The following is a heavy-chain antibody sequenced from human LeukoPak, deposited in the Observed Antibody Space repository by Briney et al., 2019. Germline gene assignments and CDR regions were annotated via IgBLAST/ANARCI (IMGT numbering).Heavy chain of an antibody. Sequence: TGGSLRLSCAASGFTFSSYSMNWVRQAPGKGLEWVSYISRSSENIYYADSVKGRFTISRDNANTSLFLQMNSLRAEDTAVYYCARGVRGFSYGLVYSYFYMDVWGKGTTVTVSS. D-gene: IGHD5-18*01. J-gene: IGHJ6*03. CDR3: ARGVRGFSYGLVYSYFYMDV. CDR2: ISRSSENI. V-gene: IGHV3-48*04. CDR1: GFTFSSYS.